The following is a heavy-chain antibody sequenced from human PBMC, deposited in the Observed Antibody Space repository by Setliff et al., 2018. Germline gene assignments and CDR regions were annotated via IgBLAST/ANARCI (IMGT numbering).Heavy chain of an antibody. V-gene: IGHV3-13*04. CDR1: GFTFSRYD. CDR3: VRAFWTYSDYASLACFDY. J-gene: IGHJ4*02. CDR2: TAAAGDT. D-gene: IGHD5-12*01. Sequence: GGSLRLSCAASGFTFSRYDIHWVRQVTGKGLEWVSGTAAAGDTYYADSVKGRFTISRENAKNSFYLQMNSLTAGDTAVYYCVRAFWTYSDYASLACFDYWGQGALVTVSS.